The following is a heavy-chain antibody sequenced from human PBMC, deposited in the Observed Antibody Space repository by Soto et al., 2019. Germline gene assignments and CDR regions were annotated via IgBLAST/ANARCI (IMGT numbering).Heavy chain of an antibody. CDR1: GGSFSGYY. Sequence: PSETLSLTCAVYGGSFSGYYWSWIRQYPGKGLEYIGYIYYSGSTYYSPSLRSRITISVDTSKNQFSLKLSSVTAADTAVYYCARRVYGVGFDPWGQGTLVTVSA. CDR2: IYYSGST. D-gene: IGHD4-17*01. V-gene: IGHV4-31*11. J-gene: IGHJ5*02. CDR3: ARRVYGVGFDP.